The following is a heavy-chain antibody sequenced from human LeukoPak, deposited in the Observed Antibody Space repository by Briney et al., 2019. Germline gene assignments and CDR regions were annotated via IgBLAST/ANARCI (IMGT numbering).Heavy chain of an antibody. CDR1: GYTFTGYY. J-gene: IGHJ4*02. Sequence: ASVKVSCKTSGYTFTGYYMYWVRQAPGHRLEWMGWINPNSGGTNYAQKFHGRVTMTRDTSISTAYMELSRLRSDDTAVYYCARPRAGSSSLGYWGQGTLVTVSS. V-gene: IGHV1-2*02. D-gene: IGHD6-6*01. CDR2: INPNSGGT. CDR3: ARPRAGSSSLGY.